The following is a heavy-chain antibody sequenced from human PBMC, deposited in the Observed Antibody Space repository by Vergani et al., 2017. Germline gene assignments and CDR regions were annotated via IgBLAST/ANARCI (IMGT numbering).Heavy chain of an antibody. J-gene: IGHJ4*02. CDR2: IKHSGST. V-gene: IGHV4-34*01. CDR3: ARATRIITIFGVVSIGGYFDY. D-gene: IGHD3-3*01. Sequence: QVQLQQWGAGLLKPSETLSLTCAVYGGSFSGYYWSWIRQPPGKGLEWIGEIKHSGSTNYNPSLKSRVTISVDTSKNQFSLKLSSLNAADTAVYYCARATRIITIFGVVSIGGYFDYWGQGTMVTVSS. CDR1: GGSFSGYY.